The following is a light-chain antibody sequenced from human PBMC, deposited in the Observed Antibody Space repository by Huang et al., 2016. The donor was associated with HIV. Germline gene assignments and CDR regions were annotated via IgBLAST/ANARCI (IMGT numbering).Light chain of an antibody. Sequence: DIQMTQYPSSLAASVGDRVPITCRASQDINNYLAWYQQKAGQVPKLLIYAASSLQSGVPSRFSGSGSGTDFTLTISSLQPEDVAIYYCQKYDSVPRTFGQGTKVEIK. CDR1: QDINNY. CDR3: QKYDSVPRT. J-gene: IGKJ1*01. CDR2: AAS. V-gene: IGKV1-27*01.